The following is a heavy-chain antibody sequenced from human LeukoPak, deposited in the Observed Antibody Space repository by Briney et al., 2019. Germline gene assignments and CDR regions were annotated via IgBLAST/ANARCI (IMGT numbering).Heavy chain of an antibody. V-gene: IGHV4-39*07. D-gene: IGHD3-10*01. CDR1: GGSISSSSYY. CDR3: ARDLYGSGSYSTNWFDP. J-gene: IGHJ5*02. Sequence: SETLSLTCTVSGGSISSSSYYWGWIRQPPGKGLEWIGSIYYSGSTYYNPSLKSRVAISVDTSKNQFSLKLSSVTAADTAVYYCARDLYGSGSYSTNWFDPWGQGTLVTVSS. CDR2: IYYSGST.